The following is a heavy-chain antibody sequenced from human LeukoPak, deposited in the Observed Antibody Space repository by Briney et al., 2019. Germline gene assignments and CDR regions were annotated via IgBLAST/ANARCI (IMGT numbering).Heavy chain of an antibody. D-gene: IGHD2-21*02. CDR3: ARHSQRSCGGDCYFPVEFDY. CDR1: GGSISSHY. V-gene: IGHV4-59*08. Sequence: PSETLSLTCSVSGGSISSHYWSWLRQPPGKGLEWIGYIYYNGRTKYNPSLKSRVTISLDTSKDRFSLKLSSVTAADTAVYYCARHSQRSCGGDCYFPVEFDYWGQGTLVTVSS. CDR2: IYYNGRT. J-gene: IGHJ4*02.